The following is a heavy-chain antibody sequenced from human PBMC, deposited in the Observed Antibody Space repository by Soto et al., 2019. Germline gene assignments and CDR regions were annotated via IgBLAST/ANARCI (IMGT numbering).Heavy chain of an antibody. CDR3: AYTQLGYCSSTSCYMPSSSSPWDYYYGMDV. V-gene: IGHV1-69*13. Sequence: SVKVSCKASGGTFSSYAISWVRQAPGQGLEWMGGIIPIFGTANYAQKFQGRVTIAADESTSTAYMELSSLRSEDTAVYYCAYTQLGYCSSTSCYMPSSSSPWDYYYGMDVWGQGTTVTVSS. J-gene: IGHJ6*02. CDR1: GGTFSSYA. CDR2: IIPIFGTA. D-gene: IGHD2-2*02.